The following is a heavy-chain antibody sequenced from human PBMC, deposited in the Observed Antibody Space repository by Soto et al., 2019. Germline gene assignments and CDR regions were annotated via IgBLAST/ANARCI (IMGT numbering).Heavy chain of an antibody. J-gene: IGHJ4*02. CDR1: GFPFRNFA. CDR2: ISNSGSST. V-gene: IGHV3-NL1*01. CDR3: AKDTSKGTGTTDY. Sequence: PGESLKISCAASGFPFRNFAMAWVRQAPGKGLEWVSIISNSGSSTYHGDSVKGRFTTSRDNSKNTLYLQMNSLRAEDTAVYYCAKDTSKGTGTTDYWGQGTLVTVSS. D-gene: IGHD1-7*01.